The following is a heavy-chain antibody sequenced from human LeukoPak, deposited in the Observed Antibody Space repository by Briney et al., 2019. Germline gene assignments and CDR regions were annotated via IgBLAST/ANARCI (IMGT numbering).Heavy chain of an antibody. CDR1: GYTFAHYY. D-gene: IGHD3-3*01. CDR2: INPTGGTT. CDR3: ARGVVSTSGYFDF. J-gene: IGHJ4*02. V-gene: IGHV1-46*01. Sequence: GASVKVSCKASGYTFAHYYMHWVRQAPGQGLEWMGIINPTGGTTKYARTLQGRVTLTRDTSTNTVYMDLSSLRSEDTAIYYCARGVVSTSGYFDFWGQGTLVTVSS.